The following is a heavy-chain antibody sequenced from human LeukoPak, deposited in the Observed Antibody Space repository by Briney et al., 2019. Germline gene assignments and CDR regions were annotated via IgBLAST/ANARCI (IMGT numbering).Heavy chain of an antibody. V-gene: IGHV3-23*01. CDR1: GFTFSSYW. CDR2: ISASGGIT. D-gene: IGHD6-13*01. Sequence: GGSLRLSCAASGFTFSSYWMSWVRQAPGKGLEWVSTISASGGITFYADSVKGRFTVSRDNSRNTLYLQLNSLRAEDTAVYYCAKVNSWRLKELDYWGQGTLVTVSS. J-gene: IGHJ4*02. CDR3: AKVNSWRLKELDY.